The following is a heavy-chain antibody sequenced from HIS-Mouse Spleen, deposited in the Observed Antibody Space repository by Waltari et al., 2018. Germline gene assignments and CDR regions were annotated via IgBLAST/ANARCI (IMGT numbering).Heavy chain of an antibody. CDR1: GFTFSSYG. V-gene: IGHV3-30*18. CDR3: AKDKHHAFDY. Sequence: QVQLVESGGGGVQTGRALRLSCAASGFTFSSYGMHWVRQAPGKGLEWVAGISYDGSNKYYADSVKGRFTISRDNSKNTLYLQMNSLRAEDTAVYYCAKDKHHAFDYWGQGTLVTVSS. CDR2: ISYDGSNK. J-gene: IGHJ4*02.